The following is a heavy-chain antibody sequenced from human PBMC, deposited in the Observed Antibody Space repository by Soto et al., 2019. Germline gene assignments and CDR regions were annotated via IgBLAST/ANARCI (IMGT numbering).Heavy chain of an antibody. CDR2: IYYSGST. V-gene: IGHV4-59*08. D-gene: IGHD3-22*01. CDR3: ARHPTYYYDSSGYYSDS. CDR1: GGSISSYY. Sequence: PSETLSLTCTVSGGSISSYYWNWIRQPPGKEPEYIGYIYYSGSTYYNPSLRSRVTISVDTSKNQFSLKLSSVTAADTAVYYCARHPTYYYDSSGYYSDSWGQGTLVTVSS. J-gene: IGHJ4*02.